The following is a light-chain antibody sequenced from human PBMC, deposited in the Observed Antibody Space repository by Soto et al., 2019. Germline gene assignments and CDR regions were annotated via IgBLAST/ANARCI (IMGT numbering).Light chain of an antibody. CDR3: CSYAGSSTFFAV. Sequence: QSVLTQPASVSGSPGQSITISCTGTSSDVGSYNLVSWYQQHPGKAPKLMIYEVSKRPSGVSNRFSGSKSGNTASLTISGLQAEDEADYYCCSYAGSSTFFAVFGGGTQLTVL. CDR1: SSDVGSYNL. J-gene: IGLJ7*01. CDR2: EVS. V-gene: IGLV2-23*02.